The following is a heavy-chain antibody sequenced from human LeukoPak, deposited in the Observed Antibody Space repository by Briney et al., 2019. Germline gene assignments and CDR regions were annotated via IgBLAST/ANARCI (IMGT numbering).Heavy chain of an antibody. CDR2: IYSGGST. CDR3: ARGGRFFVDY. J-gene: IGHJ4*02. CDR1: GFTSISNY. Sequence: PGGSLRLSCPAFGFTSISNYMSWFRQAQGKGLEWVSVIYSGGSTYCADSVKGRFTISRDNSKNTLYLQMNSLRAEDTAVYYCARGGRFFVDYWGQGTLVTVSS. D-gene: IGHD3-3*01. V-gene: IGHV3-53*01.